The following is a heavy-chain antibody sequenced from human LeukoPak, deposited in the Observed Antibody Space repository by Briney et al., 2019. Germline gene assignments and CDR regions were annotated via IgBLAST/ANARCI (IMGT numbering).Heavy chain of an antibody. CDR1: GGSINSGGYS. V-gene: IGHV4-30-2*01. Sequence: SQTLSLTCAVSGGSINSGGYSWSWIRQPPGTGLEWIGYIYHSGSTYYNPSLKSRVTISVDRSRNLFSLKLSSVTAADTAVYYCARAVMEWLFGGSHAGAFDIWGQGTMATVSS. CDR3: ARAVMEWLFGGSHAGAFDI. J-gene: IGHJ3*02. D-gene: IGHD3-3*01. CDR2: IYHSGST.